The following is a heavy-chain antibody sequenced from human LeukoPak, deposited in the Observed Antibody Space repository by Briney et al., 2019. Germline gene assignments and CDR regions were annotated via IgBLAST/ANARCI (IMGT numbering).Heavy chain of an antibody. D-gene: IGHD2-15*01. Sequence: SETLSLTCTVSGGSISSYYWSWIRQPPGKGLEWIGYIYYSGSTNYNPSLKSRVTISVDTSKNQFSLKLCSVTAADTAVYYCAREPSIAEYYYYYYMDVWGKGTTVTVSS. CDR2: IYYSGST. CDR1: GGSISSYY. CDR3: AREPSIAEYYYYYYMDV. J-gene: IGHJ6*03. V-gene: IGHV4-59*12.